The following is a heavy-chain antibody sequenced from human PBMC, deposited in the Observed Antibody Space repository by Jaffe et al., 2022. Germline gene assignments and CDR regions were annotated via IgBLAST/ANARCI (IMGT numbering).Heavy chain of an antibody. D-gene: IGHD3-22*01. J-gene: IGHJ4*02. CDR3: AREGDYYYDSSGYYPNLFDY. Sequence: QVQLVQSGAEVKKPGSSVKVSCKASGGTFSSYAISWVRQAPGQGLEWMGGIIPIFGTANYAQKFQGRVTITTDESTSTAYMELSSLRSEDTAVYYCAREGDYYYDSSGYYPNLFDYWGQGTLVTVSS. V-gene: IGHV1-69*05. CDR2: IIPIFGTA. CDR1: GGTFSSYA.